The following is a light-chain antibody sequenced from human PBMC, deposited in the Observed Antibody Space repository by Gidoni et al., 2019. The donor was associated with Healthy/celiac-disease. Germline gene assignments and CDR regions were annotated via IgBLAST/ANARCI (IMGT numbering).Light chain of an antibody. CDR1: QDISNY. CDR3: QQYDNLET. J-gene: IGKJ1*01. Sequence: DIQMTQSPSSLSASVGDRVTITCQASQDISNYLNWYQQKPGKAPKRLIYDASNLETGVPSRFSGSGSGTDFTFTISSLQPEDIATYYCQQYDNLETFGQGTKVEIK. V-gene: IGKV1-33*01. CDR2: DAS.